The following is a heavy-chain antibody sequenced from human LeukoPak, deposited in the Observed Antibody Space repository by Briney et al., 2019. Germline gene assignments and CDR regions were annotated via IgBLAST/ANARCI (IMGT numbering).Heavy chain of an antibody. D-gene: IGHD1-1*01. CDR1: GYTFTSYY. Sequence: ASVKVSCKASGYTFTSYYMHWVRQAPGQGLEWMGIINPSGGSTSYAQKFQGRVTMTRDTSTSTVYMELSSLRSEDTAVYYCARAGVYNWNDRAYFDYWGQGTLVTVSS. CDR3: ARAGVYNWNDRAYFDY. V-gene: IGHV1-46*01. J-gene: IGHJ4*02. CDR2: INPSGGST.